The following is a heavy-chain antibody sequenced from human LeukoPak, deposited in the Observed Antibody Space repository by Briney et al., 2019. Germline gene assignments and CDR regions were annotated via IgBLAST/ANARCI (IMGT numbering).Heavy chain of an antibody. CDR3: ARDRLAYGSGSYRGGY. CDR2: INPNSGGT. CDR1: GYTFTGYY. D-gene: IGHD3-10*01. J-gene: IGHJ4*02. V-gene: IGHV1-2*02. Sequence: ASVKVSCKASGYTFTGYYIHWVRQAPGQGLECVGWINPNSGGTNYAQKFQGRVTMTRDTSISTAYMELSRLRSDDTAVYYCARDRLAYGSGSYRGGYWGQGTLVTVSS.